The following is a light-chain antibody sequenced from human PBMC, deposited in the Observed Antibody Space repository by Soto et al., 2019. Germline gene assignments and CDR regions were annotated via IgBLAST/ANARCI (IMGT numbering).Light chain of an antibody. V-gene: IGLV1-40*01. CDR3: QSYDSNLSGSL. CDR1: SSNIGADYG. CDR2: DNN. Sequence: QSVLTQPPSVSGAPGQRVTISCTGSSSNIGADYGVHGYQQLPGRAPKLLIYDNNNRPSGVPDRFSGSKSDTSASLAITGLQAEDEADYYCQSYDSNLSGSLFGGGTKLTVL. J-gene: IGLJ2*01.